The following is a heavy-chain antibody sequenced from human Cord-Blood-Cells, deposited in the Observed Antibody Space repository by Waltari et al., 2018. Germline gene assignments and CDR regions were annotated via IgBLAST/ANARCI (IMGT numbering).Heavy chain of an antibody. J-gene: IGHJ1*01. CDR2: IMCSVGST. D-gene: IGHD3-9*01. CDR1: GFTFSSYA. CDR3: AKGLKFTNYDILTGYYFQH. V-gene: IGHV3-23*01. Sequence: EVQLLESGGGLVQPGGSLRLSCAASGFTFSSYAMSWVRQAPGKGLEWVSAIMCSVGSTYYADSVKGRFTISRDNSKNTLSLQMNSLRAEDTAVYYCAKGLKFTNYDILTGYYFQHWGQGTLVTVSS.